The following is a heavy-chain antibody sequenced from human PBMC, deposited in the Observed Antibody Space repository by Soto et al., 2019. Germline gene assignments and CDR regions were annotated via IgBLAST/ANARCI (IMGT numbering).Heavy chain of an antibody. D-gene: IGHD6-13*01. Sequence: GGSLRLSCAASGFTFDDYAMHWVRQAPGKGLEWVSGISWNSGSIGYADSVKGRFTISRDNAKNSLYLQMNSLRAEDTALYYCAKDLREAAGQFDYWGQGTLVTVSS. CDR1: GFTFDDYA. V-gene: IGHV3-9*01. J-gene: IGHJ4*02. CDR2: ISWNSGSI. CDR3: AKDLREAAGQFDY.